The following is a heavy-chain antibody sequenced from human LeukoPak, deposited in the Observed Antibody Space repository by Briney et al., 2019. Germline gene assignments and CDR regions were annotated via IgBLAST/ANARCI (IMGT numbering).Heavy chain of an antibody. CDR2: IKQDGSEK. D-gene: IGHD3-10*01. CDR1: GFTFSSYW. Sequence: GGSLRLSCAASGFTFSSYWMTWVRQAPGKGLEWVANIKQDGSEKYYVDSVKGRFTISRDNTKNSLYLQMNGLRAEDTAVYYCARVASPVTYYYGSGSYAHDYWGQGTLVTVSS. J-gene: IGHJ4*02. CDR3: ARVASPVTYYYGSGSYAHDY. V-gene: IGHV3-7*01.